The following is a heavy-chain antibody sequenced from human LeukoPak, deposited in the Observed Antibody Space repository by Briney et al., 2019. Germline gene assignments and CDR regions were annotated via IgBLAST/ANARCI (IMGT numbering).Heavy chain of an antibody. Sequence: GGTLRLSCAASGFTFSDYGMSWVRQAPGKGLEWVSSISSTGGTTYYADSVKGRFTISRDNSKNTLYLQMNSLRAEDTAVYYCAKDRITMIVVVFDYWGQGTLVTVSS. CDR3: AKDRITMIVVVFDY. CDR1: GFTFSDYG. J-gene: IGHJ4*02. CDR2: ISSTGGTT. V-gene: IGHV3-23*01. D-gene: IGHD3-22*01.